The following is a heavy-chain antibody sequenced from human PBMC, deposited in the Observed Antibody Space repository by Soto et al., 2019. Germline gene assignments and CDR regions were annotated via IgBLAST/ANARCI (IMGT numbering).Heavy chain of an antibody. Sequence: SETLSLTCTVSGGSVNSGNYYWSWIRQPPGKGLEWIGYIYSSGSTNYNPSLKSRVSISVDTSKNHLSLKLSSVTAADTAVYYCASSPRFAFDIWGQGTMVTVSS. CDR2: IYSSGST. CDR3: ASSPRFAFDI. CDR1: GGSVNSGNYY. J-gene: IGHJ3*02. V-gene: IGHV4-61*03.